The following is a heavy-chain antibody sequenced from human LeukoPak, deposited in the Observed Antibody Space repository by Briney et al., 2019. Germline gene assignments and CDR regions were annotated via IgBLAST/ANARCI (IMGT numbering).Heavy chain of an antibody. J-gene: IGHJ3*02. CDR2: IYPGDSDT. D-gene: IGHD3-22*01. CDR3: ARRGVYSSSYSYAFDI. V-gene: IGHV5-51*01. Sequence: GESLKISCKGSGYSFTSYWIGWVRQMPGKGLEWMGIIYPGDSDTTYSPSFQGQVTISADKSISTAYLQWSSLKASDTAMYYCARRGVYSSSYSYAFDIWGQGTMVTISS. CDR1: GYSFTSYW.